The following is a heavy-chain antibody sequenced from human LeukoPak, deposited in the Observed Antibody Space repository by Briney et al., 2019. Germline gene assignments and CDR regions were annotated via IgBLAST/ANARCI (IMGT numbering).Heavy chain of an antibody. D-gene: IGHD4-23*01. Sequence: GGSLRLSCAASGFTFSSYAMSWVRQAPGKGLEWVSAISRSGGSTYYADSVKGRFTISRDNSKNTVYLQMNSLRAGDTAVYYCAKAGGSNPPYDYWGQGTLVTVSS. CDR3: AKAGGSNPPYDY. V-gene: IGHV3-23*01. J-gene: IGHJ4*02. CDR2: ISRSGGST. CDR1: GFTFSSYA.